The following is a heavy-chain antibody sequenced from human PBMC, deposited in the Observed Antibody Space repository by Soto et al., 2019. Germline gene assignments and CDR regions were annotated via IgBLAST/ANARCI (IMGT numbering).Heavy chain of an antibody. Sequence: PGESLKISCKGSGYSFVSYWIGWVRQMPGKGLEWVGIIYPGDSDTRYSPSFQGQVTISADKSITTVYPQWSSLKASDTAMYYCARTDGYEMEYWGQGTLVTVSS. CDR2: IYPGDSDT. J-gene: IGHJ4*02. V-gene: IGHV5-51*01. CDR3: ARTDGYEMEY. D-gene: IGHD5-12*01. CDR1: GYSFVSYW.